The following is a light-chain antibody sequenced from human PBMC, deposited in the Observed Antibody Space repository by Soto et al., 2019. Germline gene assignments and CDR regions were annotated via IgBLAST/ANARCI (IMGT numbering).Light chain of an antibody. Sequence: QSVLTQPASVSGSPGQSITISCTGTSSEVGGYNYVSWYQQHPGKSPKLMIYDVSNRPSGVSSRFSGSKSGNTASLTISGLQAEDESDYHCSSYTSSSTVVFGGGTKVTVL. V-gene: IGLV2-14*01. CDR1: SSEVGGYNY. J-gene: IGLJ2*01. CDR2: DVS. CDR3: SSYTSSSTVV.